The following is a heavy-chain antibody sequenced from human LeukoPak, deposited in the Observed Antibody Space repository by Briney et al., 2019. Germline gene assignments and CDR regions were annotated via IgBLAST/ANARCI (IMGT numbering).Heavy chain of an antibody. Sequence: GGSLRLSCAASGFTFSDYYMSWIRQAPGKGLEWVSYISSSGSTIYYADSVKGRFTIFRDNAKNTLFLQMNSLRAEDTAVYYCTRGNILTGKYMVYWGQGTLVAVSS. V-gene: IGHV3-11*01. CDR1: GFTFSDYY. CDR2: ISSSGSTI. D-gene: IGHD3-9*01. J-gene: IGHJ4*02. CDR3: TRGNILTGKYMVY.